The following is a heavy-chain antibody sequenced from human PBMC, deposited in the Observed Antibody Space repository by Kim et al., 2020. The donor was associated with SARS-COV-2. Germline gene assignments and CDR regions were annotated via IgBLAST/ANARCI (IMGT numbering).Heavy chain of an antibody. J-gene: IGHJ6*02. CDR3: ARDSSGTYYSWNGMDV. CDR2: IYPGDSDT. Sequence: GESLKISCKGSGYSFTSHWIAWVRQMPGKGLEWMGIIYPGDSDTRYSPSFQGQVTISADKSISTAYLQWSSLNASDTAMYYCARDSSGTYYSWNGMDVWGQGTTVTVSS. V-gene: IGHV5-51*01. CDR1: GYSFTSHW. D-gene: IGHD3-10*01.